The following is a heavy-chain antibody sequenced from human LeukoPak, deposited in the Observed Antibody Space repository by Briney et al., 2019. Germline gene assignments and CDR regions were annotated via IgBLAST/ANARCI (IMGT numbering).Heavy chain of an antibody. J-gene: IGHJ4*02. CDR3: ASEYYSGGNCYFDY. V-gene: IGHV5-51*01. Sequence: GESLKIACKGSEYSFATYWIAWVRQMPGQGLEWMGIIFPGDSDTRYSPSFQGQVTISADQSISTAYLQWSSLKASDTAIYYCASEYYSGGNCYFDYWGQGTLVTVSS. CDR1: EYSFATYW. D-gene: IGHD2-15*01. CDR2: IFPGDSDT.